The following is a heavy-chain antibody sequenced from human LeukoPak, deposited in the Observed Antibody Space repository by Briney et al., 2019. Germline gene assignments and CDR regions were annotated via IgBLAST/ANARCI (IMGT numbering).Heavy chain of an antibody. CDR1: GYTFTSCD. V-gene: IGHV1-8*01. J-gene: IGHJ4*02. CDR2: MNPNSGNT. D-gene: IGHD2-15*01. Sequence: ASVKVSCKASGYTFTSCDFNWVRQATGQGLEWMGWMNPNSGNTGNAQKLQGRVTMTRNTSIRTAYMEVSSLRSEDTAVYYCARGAPQEYCSGGSCPYFDYWGQGTLVTVSS. CDR3: ARGAPQEYCSGGSCPYFDY.